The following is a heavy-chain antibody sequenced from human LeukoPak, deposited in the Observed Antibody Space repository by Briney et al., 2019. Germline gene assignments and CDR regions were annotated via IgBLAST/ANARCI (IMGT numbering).Heavy chain of an antibody. CDR2: ICYDGSNK. D-gene: IGHD1-7*01. Sequence: VGSLRLSCAPSGFTSSSYGTGCVRHAPRKGLEWVAVICYDGSNKYYADSVKGRFTISRDNSKNTLCLQMNSRRAEGTAVYYCARGRYNWNYDTFVDYFDYWGQGTLVSVSS. V-gene: IGHV3-33*01. CDR1: GFTSSSYG. CDR3: ARGRYNWNYDTFVDYFDY. J-gene: IGHJ4*02.